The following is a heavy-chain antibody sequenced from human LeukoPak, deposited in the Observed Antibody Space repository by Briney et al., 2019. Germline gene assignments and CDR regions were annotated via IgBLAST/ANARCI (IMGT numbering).Heavy chain of an antibody. J-gene: IGHJ4*02. CDR3: ARDSNSSPFDY. CDR2: IYYSGST. V-gene: IGHV4-59*01. D-gene: IGHD6-13*01. CDR1: GGSISSYY. Sequence: SETLSLTCTVSGGSISSYYSSWIRQPPGKGLEWIGYIYYSGSTNYNPSLKSRVTISVDTSKNQFSLKLSSVTAADTAVYYCARDSNSSPFDYWGQGTLVTVSS.